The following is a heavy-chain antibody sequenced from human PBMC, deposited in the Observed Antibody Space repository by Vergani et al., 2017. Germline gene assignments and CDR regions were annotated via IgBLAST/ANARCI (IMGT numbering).Heavy chain of an antibody. V-gene: IGHV1-24*01. D-gene: IGHD6-19*01. J-gene: IGHJ4*02. CDR3: ATGRHGLVSY. CDR1: GGTFSSYA. CDR2: FDPEDGET. Sequence: QVQLVQSGAEVKKPGSSVKVSCKASGGTFSSYAISWVRQAPGQGLEWMGGFDPEDGETIYAQKFQGRVTMTEDTSTDTAYMELSSLRSEDTAVYYCATGRHGLVSYWGQGTLVTVSS.